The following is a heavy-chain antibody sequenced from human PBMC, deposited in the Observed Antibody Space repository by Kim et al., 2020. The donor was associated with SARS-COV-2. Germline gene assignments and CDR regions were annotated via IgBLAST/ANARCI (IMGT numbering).Heavy chain of an antibody. CDR3: ARDQGFPYYYYGMDV. J-gene: IGHJ6*02. Sequence: VSVKSRITINPDTSKNQFSLQLNSVTPEDTAVYYCARDQGFPYYYYGMDVWGQGTTVTVSS. V-gene: IGHV6-1*01. D-gene: IGHD3-3*01.